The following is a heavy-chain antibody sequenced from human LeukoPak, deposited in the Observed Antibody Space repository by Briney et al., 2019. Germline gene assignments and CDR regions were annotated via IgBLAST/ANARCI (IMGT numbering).Heavy chain of an antibody. CDR2: IYSTGST. J-gene: IGHJ4*02. D-gene: IGHD3-22*01. CDR1: GGSISRYY. V-gene: IGHV4-59*01. Sequence: PSETLSLTCTVSGGSISRYYWSWIRQPPGKGLEWIGYIYSTGSTNSNPSLKSRVTISVDTSKNHFSLKLSSVTAADTALYYCASLFYYDSSGYSYYFDHWGQGTLVTVSS. CDR3: ASLFYYDSSGYSYYFDH.